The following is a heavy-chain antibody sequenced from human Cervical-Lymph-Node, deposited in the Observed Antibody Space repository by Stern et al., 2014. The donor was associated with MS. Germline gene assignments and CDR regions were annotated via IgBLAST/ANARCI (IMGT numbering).Heavy chain of an antibody. CDR3: ARIDYYESSGYLDDALDI. Sequence: QVQLVQSGAEVKKPGASVKVSCKASGYILTSHGITWVRQAPGQGLEWMGWISAYNGNTNYAQSFLGRVTMTKDTSTNTAYLDLRSLRSDDTAVYFCARIDYYESSGYLDDALDIWGQGTMVTVSS. J-gene: IGHJ3*02. V-gene: IGHV1-18*01. CDR1: GYILTSHG. CDR2: ISAYNGNT. D-gene: IGHD3-22*01.